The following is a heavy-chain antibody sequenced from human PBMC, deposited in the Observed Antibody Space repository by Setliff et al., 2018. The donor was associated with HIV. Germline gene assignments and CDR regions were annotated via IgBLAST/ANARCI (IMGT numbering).Heavy chain of an antibody. CDR2: IYPNTGGT. V-gene: IGHV1-2*02. D-gene: IGHD4-17*01. Sequence: ASVKVSCKASGYTFTDYYIHWVRQAPGQGLEWMGWIYPNTGGTNYAQKFQDRVTMTRDTSISTAYMELSRLRSDDTAVYYCARSTTADWGQGTMVTVSS. CDR1: GYTFTDYY. J-gene: IGHJ4*02. CDR3: ARSTTAD.